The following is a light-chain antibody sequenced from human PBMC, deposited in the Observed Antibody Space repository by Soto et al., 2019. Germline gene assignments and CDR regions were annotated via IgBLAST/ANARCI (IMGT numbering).Light chain of an antibody. V-gene: IGKV4-1*01. J-gene: IGKJ1*01. CDR1: QSVLYTSNNKNY. CDR2: WAS. Sequence: DIVMTQSPDSLAVSLGERATINCKSSQSVLYTSNNKNYLAWYQQKPGHPPKVLIYWASTRESGVPDRFSGSGSGTDLTLTISSLQAEDVAVYYCQQYYTTPRTFGQGTKVEIK. CDR3: QQYYTTPRT.